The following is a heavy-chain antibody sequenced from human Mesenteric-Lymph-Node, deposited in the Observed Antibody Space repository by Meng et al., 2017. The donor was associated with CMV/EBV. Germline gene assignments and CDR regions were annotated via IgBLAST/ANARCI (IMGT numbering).Heavy chain of an antibody. D-gene: IGHD2-2*03. CDR3: ARWIFDY. CDR2: ISGSGGST. V-gene: IGHV3-23*01. CDR1: GFTFSSYA. Sequence: GESLKISCAASGFTFSSYAMSWVRQAPGKGPEWVSAISGSGGSTYYADSVKGRFTISRDTSKNSLYLQMNSLRAEDTAVYYCARWIFDYWGQGTLVTVPQ. J-gene: IGHJ4*02.